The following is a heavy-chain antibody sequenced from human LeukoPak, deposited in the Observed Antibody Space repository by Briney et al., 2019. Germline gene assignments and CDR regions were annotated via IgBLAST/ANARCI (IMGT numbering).Heavy chain of an antibody. Sequence: GGSLRLSCAASGFTFSSYAMTWVRQAPGKGLEWVSAISIGGSSTWYADSVEGRFTISRDNSKNTLYLQMDSLRADDTATYCCAKDHNSCRGVSCLLHQDWGQGTLVTVSS. J-gene: IGHJ4*02. CDR2: ISIGGSST. V-gene: IGHV3-23*01. CDR1: GFTFSSYA. CDR3: AKDHNSCRGVSCLLHQD. D-gene: IGHD2-15*01.